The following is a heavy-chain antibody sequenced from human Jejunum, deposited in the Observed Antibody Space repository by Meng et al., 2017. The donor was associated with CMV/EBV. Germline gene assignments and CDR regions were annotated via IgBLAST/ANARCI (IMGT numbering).Heavy chain of an antibody. CDR2: ISRDGGTT. V-gene: IGHV3-43*01. J-gene: IGHJ4*02. Sequence: FTFDDYNIHWVRQAPGKGLEWVSLISRDGGTTSYTASVKGRFTVSRDNSKNSVYLQMNSLRTEDTALYYCVKDRLRLLAGWNHLDSWGQGTLVTVSS. CDR1: FTFDDYN. CDR3: VKDRLRLLAGWNHLDS. D-gene: IGHD3-3*01.